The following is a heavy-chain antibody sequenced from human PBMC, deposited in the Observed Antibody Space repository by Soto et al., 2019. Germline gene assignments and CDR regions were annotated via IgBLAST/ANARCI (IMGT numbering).Heavy chain of an antibody. Sequence: GASVKVSCKASGYTLSRYGINWVRQAPGQGLEWVGWVSAYNGNTNYAQKLQGRVTMTTDTSTSTAYRELRSLRSDDTAVYYCARVARITIFGVVIPLDYYGMDVWGQGTTVTVSS. D-gene: IGHD3-3*01. CDR2: VSAYNGNT. V-gene: IGHV1-18*04. J-gene: IGHJ6*02. CDR1: GYTLSRYG. CDR3: ARVARITIFGVVIPLDYYGMDV.